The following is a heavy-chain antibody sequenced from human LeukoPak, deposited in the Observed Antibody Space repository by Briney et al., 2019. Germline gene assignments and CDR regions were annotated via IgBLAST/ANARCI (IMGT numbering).Heavy chain of an antibody. Sequence: PGGSLRLSCAASGFTFTNDSMTWVRQAPGKGLEWVSAISGSGGSTYYADSVKGRFTISRDNSKNTLYLQMSSLRAEDTAVYYCAKGSMVRGGYHGYWGQGTLVTVSS. V-gene: IGHV3-23*01. J-gene: IGHJ4*02. CDR3: AKGSMVRGGYHGY. D-gene: IGHD3-10*01. CDR1: GFTFTNDS. CDR2: ISGSGGST.